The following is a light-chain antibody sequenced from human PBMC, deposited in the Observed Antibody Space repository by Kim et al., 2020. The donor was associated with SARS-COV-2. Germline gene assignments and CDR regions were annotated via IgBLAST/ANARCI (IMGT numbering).Light chain of an antibody. CDR2: GKN. V-gene: IGLV3-19*01. J-gene: IGLJ2*01. Sequence: GHRGRSTGQGRSLRSYYASWYQQKPGQAPVLVIYGKNNRTSGHPDRCAGSSSGHTASLTITGGQAEDEADYYCNSRDSSGNHLDVVFGGGTQLTVL. CDR3: NSRDSSGNHLDVV. CDR1: SLRSYY.